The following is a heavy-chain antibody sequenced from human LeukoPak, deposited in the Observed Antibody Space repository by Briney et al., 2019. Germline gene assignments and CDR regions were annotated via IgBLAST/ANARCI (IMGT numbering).Heavy chain of an antibody. CDR3: AKGSGSDGYFYYYYMDV. Sequence: SGGSLRLSCAVSGSTVKRNYMSWARQAPGKGLEWVSVIYSGGDTYHADSVKGRFTISRDNSKSTLYLQMNSLRAEDTTVYYCAKGSGSDGYFYYYYMDVWGKGTTVTISS. CDR2: IYSGGDT. D-gene: IGHD1-26*01. V-gene: IGHV3-66*02. CDR1: GSTVKRNY. J-gene: IGHJ6*03.